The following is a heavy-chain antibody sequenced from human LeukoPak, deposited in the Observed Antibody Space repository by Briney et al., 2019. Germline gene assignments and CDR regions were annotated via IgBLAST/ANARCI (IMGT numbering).Heavy chain of an antibody. CDR2: INSNSGVT. V-gene: IGHV1-2*02. CDR1: GYTFTGYF. J-gene: IGHJ4*02. D-gene: IGHD6-25*01. CDR3: ARDLATSANWELDY. Sequence: ASVKVSCKASGYTFTGYFIHWVRQAPGQGLEWMGRINSNSGVTTYALSFQGRVTMTRDTSINTAYMELSSLRSDVTAVYYCARDLATSANWELDYWGQGTLITVSS.